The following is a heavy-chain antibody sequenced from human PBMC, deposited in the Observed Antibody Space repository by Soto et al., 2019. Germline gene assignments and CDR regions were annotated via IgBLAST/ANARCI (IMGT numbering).Heavy chain of an antibody. J-gene: IGHJ4*02. Sequence: QVQLVESGGGVVQPGRSLRLSCAASGFTFSGYGMHWVRQAPGKGLEWVAITRHDGSNTYYADSVRGRFTISRDNSKKTLYLQMDSLRAEDTAVYYCARAGVGATAYFGYCDCGGQGTLVTVAS. D-gene: IGHD1-26*01. CDR3: ARAGVGATAYFGYCDC. V-gene: IGHV3-33*01. CDR2: TRHDGSNT. CDR1: GFTFSGYG.